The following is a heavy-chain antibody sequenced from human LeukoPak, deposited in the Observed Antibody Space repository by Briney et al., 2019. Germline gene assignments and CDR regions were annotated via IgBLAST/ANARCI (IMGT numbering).Heavy chain of an antibody. CDR1: GGSISSSSYY. D-gene: IGHD2-15*01. CDR2: MDDSGST. CDR3: ASAAQTLGYCSGGSCYSSRPFDY. V-gene: IGHV4-39*01. J-gene: IGHJ4*02. Sequence: SETLSLTCTVSGGSISSSSYYWGWIRQPPGKGLEWIGSMDDSGSTYYNPSLKSRVTISVDTSKNQFSLKLSSVTAADTAVYYCASAAQTLGYCSGGSCYSSRPFDYWGQGTLVTVSS.